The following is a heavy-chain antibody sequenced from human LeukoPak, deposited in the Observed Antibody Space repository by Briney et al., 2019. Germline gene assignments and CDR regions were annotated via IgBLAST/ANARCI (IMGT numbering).Heavy chain of an antibody. CDR1: GFTFSNYA. Sequence: QSGGSLRLSCAASGFTFSNYAMSWVRQAPGKGLECVSGISGSGDSSYYADSVKGRFTISRDNSKNTLYLEMNSLRAEDTAIFYCAKYGYINYGSGSSTFDYWGQGTLVTVSS. CDR2: ISGSGDSS. J-gene: IGHJ4*02. D-gene: IGHD3-10*01. CDR3: AKYGYINYGSGSSTFDY. V-gene: IGHV3-23*01.